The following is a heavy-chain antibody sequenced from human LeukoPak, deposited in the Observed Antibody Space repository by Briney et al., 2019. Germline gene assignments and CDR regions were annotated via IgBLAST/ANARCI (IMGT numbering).Heavy chain of an antibody. V-gene: IGHV4-39*01. Sequence: SETLSLTCTVSGGSISSSSYYWGWIRQPPGKGLEWIVSIYYSGSTYYNPSLKSRVTISVDTSKNQFSLKLSSVTAADTAVYYCARHAAMVRGNFFYYFDYWGQGTLVTVSS. CDR3: ARHAAMVRGNFFYYFDY. D-gene: IGHD3-10*01. J-gene: IGHJ4*02. CDR1: GGSISSSSYY. CDR2: IYYSGST.